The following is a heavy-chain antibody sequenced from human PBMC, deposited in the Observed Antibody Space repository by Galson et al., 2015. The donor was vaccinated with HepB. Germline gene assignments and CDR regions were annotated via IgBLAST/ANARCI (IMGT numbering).Heavy chain of an antibody. CDR2: INAGNGNT. CDR3: ARGTYGDPYYYYGMDV. Sequence: SVKVSCKASGYTFTSYAMHWVRQAPGQRLEWMGWINAGNGNTKYSQKFQGRVTITRDTSASTAYMELSSLRSEDTAVYYCARGTYGDPYYYYGMDVWGQGTTVTVSS. CDR1: GYTFTSYA. V-gene: IGHV1-3*01. D-gene: IGHD4-17*01. J-gene: IGHJ6*02.